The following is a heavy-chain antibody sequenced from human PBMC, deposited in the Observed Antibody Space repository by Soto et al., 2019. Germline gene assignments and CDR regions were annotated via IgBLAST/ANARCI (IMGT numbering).Heavy chain of an antibody. CDR3: AIRISSGRQNLNLDYYYYGMDV. Sequence: GGSLRLSCAASGFTFSSYAMHWVRQAPGKGLEWVAVISYDGSNKYYADSVKGRFTISRDNSKNTLYLQMNSLRAEDTAVYYCAIRISSGRQNLNLDYYYYGMDVWGQGTTVTVSS. CDR1: GFTFSSYA. J-gene: IGHJ6*02. D-gene: IGHD3-10*01. V-gene: IGHV3-30-3*01. CDR2: ISYDGSNK.